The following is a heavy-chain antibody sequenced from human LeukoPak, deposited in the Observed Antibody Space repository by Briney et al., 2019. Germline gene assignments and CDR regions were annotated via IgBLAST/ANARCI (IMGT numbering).Heavy chain of an antibody. CDR1: GFPFSSYA. V-gene: IGHV3-64D*09. D-gene: IGHD2-15*01. J-gene: IGHJ6*02. CDR3: VRGYSFGPYGMDV. Sequence: PGGSLILSCSASGFPFSSYAMHWVRQAPGKGLEYVSAISDSGGSTYYADSVKGRFTISRDNSKNTLYLSSLRAEDTAVYFCVRGYSFGPYGMDVWGQGTTVTVSS. CDR2: ISDSGGST.